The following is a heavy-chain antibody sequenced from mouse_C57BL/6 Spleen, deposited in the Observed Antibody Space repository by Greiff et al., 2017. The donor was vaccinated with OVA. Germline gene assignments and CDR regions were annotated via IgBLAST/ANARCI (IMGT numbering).Heavy chain of an antibody. V-gene: IGHV1-61*01. CDR2: IYPSDSET. Sequence: QVQLQQPGAELVRPGSSVKLSCKASGYTFTSYWMDWVKQRPGQGLEWIGNIYPSDSETHYNQKFKDKATLTVDKSSSTAYMQLSSLTSADSAVYYCARRNYDYDGYFDYWGQGTTLTVSS. CDR1: GYTFTSYW. J-gene: IGHJ2*01. D-gene: IGHD2-4*01. CDR3: ARRNYDYDGYFDY.